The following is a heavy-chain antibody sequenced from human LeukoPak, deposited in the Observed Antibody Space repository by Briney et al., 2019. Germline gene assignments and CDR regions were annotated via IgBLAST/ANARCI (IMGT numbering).Heavy chain of an antibody. CDR3: ARPSDSGSVSLPDDAFDI. CDR1: GGSISISSYF. V-gene: IGHV4-39*01. CDR2: IYYSGST. Sequence: PSETLSLTCTVSGGSISISSYFWGSIRQPPGGGLGWIVSIYYSGSTYNNPSLKRRVTISVDTSKNQFSLKLSSVATADTAVYYCARPSDSGSVSLPDDAFDIWGQGTMVTVSS. D-gene: IGHD1-26*01. J-gene: IGHJ3*02.